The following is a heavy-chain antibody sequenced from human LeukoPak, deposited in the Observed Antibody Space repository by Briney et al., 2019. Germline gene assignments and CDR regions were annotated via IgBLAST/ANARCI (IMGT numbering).Heavy chain of an antibody. V-gene: IGHV1-69*13. CDR3: ARVDIAAESRNYYGMDV. CDR1: GGTFSSYA. Sequence: ASVKVSCKASGGTFSSYAISWVQQAPGQGLEWMGGIIPIFGTANYAQKFQGRVTITADESTSTAYMELSSLRSEDTAVYYCARVDIAAESRNYYGMDVWGQGTTVTVSS. D-gene: IGHD6-13*01. CDR2: IIPIFGTA. J-gene: IGHJ6*02.